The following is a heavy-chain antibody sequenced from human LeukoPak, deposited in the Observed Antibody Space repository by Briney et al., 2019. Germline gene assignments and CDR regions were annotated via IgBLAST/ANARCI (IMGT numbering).Heavy chain of an antibody. J-gene: IGHJ3*02. CDR2: IYYSGST. Sequence: SETLSLTCTVSGGSISSYYWSWLRQPPGKGLEWIGYIYYSGSTNYNPSLKSRVTISVDTSKNQFSLKLSSVTAADTAVYYCAKGIGYSSSYDAFDIWGQGTMVTVSS. CDR3: AKGIGYSSSYDAFDI. D-gene: IGHD6-13*01. CDR1: GGSISSYY. V-gene: IGHV4-59*01.